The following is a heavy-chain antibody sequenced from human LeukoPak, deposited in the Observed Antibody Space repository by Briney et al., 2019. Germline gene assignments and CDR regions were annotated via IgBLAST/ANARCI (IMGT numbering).Heavy chain of an antibody. Sequence: ASVKVSCKVSGYTLTELSMHWVRQAPGKGLEWMGGFDPEDGETIYAQKFQGRVTMTEDTSTDTAYMELSSLRSEDTAVYYCATTLYIAVAGVFDYWGQGTLVTVSS. D-gene: IGHD6-19*01. CDR3: ATTLYIAVAGVFDY. CDR2: FDPEDGET. J-gene: IGHJ4*02. CDR1: GYTLTELS. V-gene: IGHV1-24*01.